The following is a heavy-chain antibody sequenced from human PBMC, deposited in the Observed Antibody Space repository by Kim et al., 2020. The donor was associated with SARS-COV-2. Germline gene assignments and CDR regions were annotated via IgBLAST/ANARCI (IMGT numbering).Heavy chain of an antibody. Sequence: ANYAQKFQGRVTITADKSTSTAYMELSSLRSEDTAVYYCARAPGGWSFDYWGQGTLVTVSS. V-gene: IGHV1-69*04. CDR3: ARAPGGWSFDY. J-gene: IGHJ4*02. CDR2: A. D-gene: IGHD2-15*01.